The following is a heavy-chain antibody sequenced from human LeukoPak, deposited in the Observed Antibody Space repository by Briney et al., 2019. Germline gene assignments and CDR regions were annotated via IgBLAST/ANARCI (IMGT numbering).Heavy chain of an antibody. CDR3: ARANFLYCSSTTCLFDY. Sequence: ASVKVSCKASGYTFTDYYMHWVRQAPGPGFEWMGWINPNDGDTNYAQKFQGRVTMARDTSISTAHMEVSRLRSDDTAVYYCARANFLYCSSTTCLFDYWGQGTLVTVSS. CDR2: INPNDGDT. J-gene: IGHJ4*02. V-gene: IGHV1-2*02. CDR1: GYTFTDYY. D-gene: IGHD2-2*01.